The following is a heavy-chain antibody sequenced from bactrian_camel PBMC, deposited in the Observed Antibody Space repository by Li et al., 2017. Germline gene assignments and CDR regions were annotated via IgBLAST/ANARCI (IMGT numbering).Heavy chain of an antibody. J-gene: IGHJ4*01. Sequence: HVQLVESGGGSVQAGGSLRLSCGASGSIYGDACVGWLRQAPGKEREAVAAIDDVGSISYSNFAKGRFTISRDNNKNTLYLQLNSLRTEDTAMYFCTQGIYYAPIGDIHRHQRGQGTQVTVS. CDR2: IDDVGSI. CDR1: GSIYGDAC. CDR3: TQGIYYAPIGDIHRHQ. V-gene: IGHV3S53*01. D-gene: IGHD1*01.